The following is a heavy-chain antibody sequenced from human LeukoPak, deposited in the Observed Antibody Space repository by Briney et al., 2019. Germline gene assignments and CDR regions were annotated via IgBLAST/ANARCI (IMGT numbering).Heavy chain of an antibody. CDR2: ITGSGGST. Sequence: PGGSLRLSCAASGVSFSRHAMSWVRQAPGKGLEWVSGITGSGGSTYYAESVKGRFTISRDNSKNTLYLQMNSLRGEDTAVYFCATRPASETYFAVFDYWGQGTLVTVSS. CDR1: GVSFSRHA. CDR3: ATRPASETYFAVFDY. D-gene: IGHD1-26*01. J-gene: IGHJ4*02. V-gene: IGHV3-23*01.